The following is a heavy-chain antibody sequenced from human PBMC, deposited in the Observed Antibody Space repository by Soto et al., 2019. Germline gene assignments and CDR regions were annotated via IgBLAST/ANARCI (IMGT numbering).Heavy chain of an antibody. CDR2: IYKSATT. D-gene: IGHD7-27*01. CDR1: GYSISTGFN. Sequence: SETLSLTCAVSGYSISTGFNWAWIRQPPGKALEYIGYIYKSATTYYNPSFESRVAISVDTSKSQFSLNVTSVTAADTAVYFCARGRYCLTGRCFPNWFDSWGQGALVTVSS. V-gene: IGHV4-38-2*01. J-gene: IGHJ5*01. CDR3: ARGRYCLTGRCFPNWFDS.